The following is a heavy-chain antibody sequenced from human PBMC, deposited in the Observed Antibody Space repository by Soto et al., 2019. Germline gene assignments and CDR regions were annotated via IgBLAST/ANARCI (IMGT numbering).Heavy chain of an antibody. J-gene: IGHJ4*02. CDR2: VLQTGVGT. Sequence: GGSLRLACAASVFTFNNYAMTWVRQAPGKGPEWVSTVLQTGVGTFYADSVMGRFIISRDNSKDTLYLQMNSLRAEDTAVYQCVRDYYHISGSHYDIPLDSWGQGTLVTVSS. CDR3: VRDYYHISGSHYDIPLDS. D-gene: IGHD3-10*01. CDR1: VFTFNNYA. V-gene: IGHV3-23*01.